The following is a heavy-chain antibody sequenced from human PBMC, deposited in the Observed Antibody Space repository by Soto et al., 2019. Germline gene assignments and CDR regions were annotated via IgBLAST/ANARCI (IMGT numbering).Heavy chain of an antibody. J-gene: IGHJ4*02. CDR2: FSFYGRRDNT. V-gene: IGHV3-23*01. CDR1: GFTFSSYD. CDR3: AKSLYNYNGCPNDH. Sequence: EVQLLESGGGLVQPGGSLRLSCVGSGFTFSSYDMTWVRQAPGKGLEWVSSFSFYGRRDNTYYADSVKGRFTISRDKSRNTVYLQMDNLRVEDTAVYYCAKSLYNYNGCPNDHCGQGTLVTVSS. D-gene: IGHD1-20*01.